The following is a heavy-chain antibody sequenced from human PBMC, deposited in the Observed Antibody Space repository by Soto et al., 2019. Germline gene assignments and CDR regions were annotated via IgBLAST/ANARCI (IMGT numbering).Heavy chain of an antibody. CDR2: ISAYNGNT. J-gene: IGHJ4*02. CDR1: GYTFTSYG. D-gene: IGHD6-19*01. Sequence: GASVKVSCKASGYTFTSYGISWVRQAPGQGLEWMGWISAYNGNTNYAQKLQGRVTMTTDTSTSTAYMELRSLRSDDTAVYYCARDLVVYSSGRGPPDYWGQGTLVTVSS. CDR3: ARDLVVYSSGRGPPDY. V-gene: IGHV1-18*04.